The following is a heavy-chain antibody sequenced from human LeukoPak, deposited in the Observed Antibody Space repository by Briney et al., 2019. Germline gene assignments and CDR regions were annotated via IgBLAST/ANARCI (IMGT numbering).Heavy chain of an antibody. CDR3: TTGRKAYYDFWSGYLAFEF. CDR1: GFTFSNAW. CDR2: IKSKTDGGTT. V-gene: IGHV3-15*01. J-gene: IGHJ4*02. D-gene: IGHD3-3*01. Sequence: GGSLRLSCEASGFTFSNAWMSWVRQAPGKGLEWVGRIKSKTDGGTTDYAAPVKGRFTISRDDSKNTLYLQMNSLKTEDTAVYYCTTGRKAYYDFWSGYLAFEFWGQGTLVTVSS.